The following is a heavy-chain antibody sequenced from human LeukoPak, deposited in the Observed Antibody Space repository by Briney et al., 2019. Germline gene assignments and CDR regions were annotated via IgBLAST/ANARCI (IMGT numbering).Heavy chain of an antibody. D-gene: IGHD4-23*01. CDR3: ARDGLTTVVTPDWFDP. V-gene: IGHV1-18*01. CDR2: ISAYNSNT. Sequence: ASVKVSCKASGYTFTSYGISWVRQAPGQGLEWMGWISAYNSNTNYAQKLQGRVTMTTDTSTSTAYMELRSLRSDDTAVYYCARDGLTTVVTPDWFDPWGQGTLVTVSS. CDR1: GYTFTSYG. J-gene: IGHJ5*02.